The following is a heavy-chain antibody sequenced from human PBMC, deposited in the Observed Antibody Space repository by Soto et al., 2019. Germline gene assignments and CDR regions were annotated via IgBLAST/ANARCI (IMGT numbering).Heavy chain of an antibody. CDR3: ARDEDYYRTGSLPGMDV. CDR2: IIPILGIA. CDR1: GGTFSGYT. Sequence: QVQLVQSGAEVKKPGSSVKVSCKASGGTFSGYTISWVRQAPGQGVEWMGRIIPILGIANYAQKFQGRFTITPDKSTTTAYMELSCLRSENTAVYYCARDEDYYRTGSLPGMDVWCEETTVTVSS. J-gene: IGHJ6*04. D-gene: IGHD3-10*01. V-gene: IGHV1-69*08.